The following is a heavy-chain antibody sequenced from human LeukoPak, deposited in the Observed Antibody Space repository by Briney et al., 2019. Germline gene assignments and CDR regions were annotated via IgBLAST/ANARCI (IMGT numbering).Heavy chain of an antibody. CDR3: ARLADNCSSTSCSYYFDY. CDR2: IYYSGST. CDR1: GGSISSSSYY. J-gene: IGHJ4*02. D-gene: IGHD2-2*01. Sequence: SETLSLTCTVSGGSISSSSYYWGWIRQPPGKGLGWIGSIYYSGSTYYNPSLKSRVTISVDTPKNQFSLKLSSVTAADTAVYYCARLADNCSSTSCSYYFDYWGQGTLVTVSS. V-gene: IGHV4-39*01.